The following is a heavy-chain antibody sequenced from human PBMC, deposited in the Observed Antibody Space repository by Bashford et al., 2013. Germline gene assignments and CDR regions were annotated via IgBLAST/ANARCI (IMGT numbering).Heavy chain of an antibody. V-gene: IGHV3-23*01. CDR1: GFTFSSYG. D-gene: IGHD3-3*01. CDR3: ARDFLGSLDF. Sequence: GSLRLSCAASGFTFSSYGMTWVRQAPGKGLEWVSGISGSGGSTYYADSVKGRFTISRDNSKNTLYLQMNSLRAEDTALYYCARDFLGSLDFWGQGTLVTVSS. CDR2: ISGSGGST. J-gene: IGHJ4*02.